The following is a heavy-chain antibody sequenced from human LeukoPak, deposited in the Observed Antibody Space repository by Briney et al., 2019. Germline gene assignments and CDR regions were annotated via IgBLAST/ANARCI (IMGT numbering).Heavy chain of an antibody. CDR2: IRYDGSNK. CDR1: GFTFSSYG. CDR3: ARGQEEAMYYYYMDV. J-gene: IGHJ6*03. D-gene: IGHD5-18*01. Sequence: GGSLRLSCAASGFTFSSYGMHWVRQAPGKGLEWVAFIRYDGSNKYYADSVKGRFTISRDNSKNTLYLQMNSLRAEDTAVYYCARGQEEAMYYYYMDVWGKGTTVTVSS. V-gene: IGHV3-30*02.